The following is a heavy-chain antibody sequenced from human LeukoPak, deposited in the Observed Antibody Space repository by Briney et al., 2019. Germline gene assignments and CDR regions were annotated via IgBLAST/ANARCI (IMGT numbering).Heavy chain of an antibody. J-gene: IGHJ6*02. CDR2: IYYSGST. CDR3: ARWPVIGMDV. D-gene: IGHD2-21*01. Sequence: SETLSLTCTVSGGSISSYYWSWIRQPPGKGLEWIGYIYYSGSTNYNPSLKSRVTISVDTSKNQFSLKLSSVTAADTAVYYCARWPVIGMDVWGQGTTVTVSS. CDR1: GGSISSYY. V-gene: IGHV4-59*12.